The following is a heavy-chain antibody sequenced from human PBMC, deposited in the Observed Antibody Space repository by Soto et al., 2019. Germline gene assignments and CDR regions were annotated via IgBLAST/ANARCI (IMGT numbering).Heavy chain of an antibody. D-gene: IGHD3-10*01. CDR3: ARAMVREFHYWYFDL. CDR2: IYYTGTS. V-gene: IGHV4-59*08. J-gene: IGHJ2*01. CDR1: GGSIRNNY. Sequence: SETLSLTCTVSGGSIRNNYWSWIRQPPGKGLEWVGYIYYTGTSKYNPSLKSRVTISVDSSKNQFSLKLDSVTAADTAVYYCARAMVREFHYWYFDLWGRGALVTV.